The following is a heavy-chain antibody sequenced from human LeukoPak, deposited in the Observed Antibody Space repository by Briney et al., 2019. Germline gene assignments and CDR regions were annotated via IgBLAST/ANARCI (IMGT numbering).Heavy chain of an antibody. CDR1: GFTFSSYG. Sequence: GGSLRLSCAASGFTFSSYGMHWVRQAPGKGLEWVAFIRYDGSNKYYADSVKSRFTISRDNSKNTLYLQMNSLRAEDTAVYYCAERGAEVGATVAPGDYWGQGTLVTVSS. J-gene: IGHJ4*02. D-gene: IGHD1-26*01. V-gene: IGHV3-30*02. CDR3: AERGAEVGATVAPGDY. CDR2: IRYDGSNK.